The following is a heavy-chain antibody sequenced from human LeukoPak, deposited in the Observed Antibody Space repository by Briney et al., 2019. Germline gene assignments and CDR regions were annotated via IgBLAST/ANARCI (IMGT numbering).Heavy chain of an antibody. CDR2: ISSSGSTI. J-gene: IGHJ5*01. CDR3: ARGYYYGSGTLGPFDS. D-gene: IGHD3-10*01. Sequence: GGSLRLSCAASGFTFSTYAMSWVRQAPGKGLEWVSYISSSGSTIYNADSVKGRFTISRDNAKNSLYLQMNSLRAEDTAVYYCARGYYYGSGTLGPFDSWGQGTLVTVSS. V-gene: IGHV3-48*03. CDR1: GFTFSTYA.